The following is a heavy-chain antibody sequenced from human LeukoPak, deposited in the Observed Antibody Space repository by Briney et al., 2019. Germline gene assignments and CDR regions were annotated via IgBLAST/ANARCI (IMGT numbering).Heavy chain of an antibody. CDR3: ARGGYYYDSSGYYSKTYDY. Sequence: ASVKVSCKASGYTFTGYYMHWVRQAPGQGLEWMGWINPNSGGTNYAQKFQGRVTMTRDTSISTAYMELSRLRFDDTAVYYCARGGYYYDSSGYYSKTYDYWGQGTLVTVSS. D-gene: IGHD3-22*01. J-gene: IGHJ4*02. V-gene: IGHV1-2*02. CDR2: INPNSGGT. CDR1: GYTFTGYY.